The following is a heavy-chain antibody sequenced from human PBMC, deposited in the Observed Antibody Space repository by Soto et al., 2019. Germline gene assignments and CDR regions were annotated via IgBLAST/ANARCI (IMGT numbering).Heavy chain of an antibody. CDR3: ARDPMLRFGEVSGPNWFDP. CDR2: ISSSSSCI. J-gene: IGHJ5*02. V-gene: IGHV3-21*01. D-gene: IGHD3-10*01. CDR1: GFTSSSYS. Sequence: GGSLRLSCAASGFTSSSYSMNWVRQAPGKGLEWVSSISSSSSCIYYADSVKGRFTISRDNAKNSLYLQMNSLRAEDTAVYYCARDPMLRFGEVSGPNWFDPWGQGTLVTVSS.